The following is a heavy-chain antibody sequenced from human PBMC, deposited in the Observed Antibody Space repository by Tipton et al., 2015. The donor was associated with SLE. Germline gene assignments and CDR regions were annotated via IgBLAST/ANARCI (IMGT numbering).Heavy chain of an antibody. CDR3: ARDYYGSGSYYQPGAFDI. D-gene: IGHD3-10*01. Sequence: TLSLTCTVSGGSITSSSYYWGWIRQPPGKGLEWIGSIYHSGSTYYNPSLKSRVTISVDTSKNQFSLKLSSVTAADTAVYYCARDYYGSGSYYQPGAFDIWGQGTMVTVSS. V-gene: IGHV4-39*07. CDR1: GGSITSSSYY. J-gene: IGHJ3*02. CDR2: IYHSGST.